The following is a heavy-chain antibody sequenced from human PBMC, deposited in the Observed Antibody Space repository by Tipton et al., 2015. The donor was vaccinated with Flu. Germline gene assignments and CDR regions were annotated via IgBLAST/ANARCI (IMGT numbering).Heavy chain of an antibody. CDR3: ARSFYGSSTRRVYNYYMDV. Sequence: TLSLTCTVSGGSISGNIWAWIRQPPGKGLEWIAYTYDDGRSNYNSSLKSRLTISVDTSRNQFSLDLRSMTAADTAVYYCARSFYGSSTRRVYNYYMDVWGKGTTVTVSS. D-gene: IGHD2/OR15-2a*01. V-gene: IGHV4-59*01. CDR1: GGSISGNI. J-gene: IGHJ6*03. CDR2: TYDDGRS.